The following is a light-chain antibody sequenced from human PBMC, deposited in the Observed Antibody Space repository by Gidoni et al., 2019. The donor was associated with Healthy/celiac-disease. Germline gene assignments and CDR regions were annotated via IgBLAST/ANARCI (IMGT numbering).Light chain of an antibody. CDR2: DNN. J-gene: IGLJ2*01. CDR3: GTWDSSMSTHVV. CDR1: SSNIGNNY. Sequence: QSLLTQPPSVSAAPGQTVTIPCSGSSSNIGNNYVSWYQQLPGTAPKLLIYDNNKRPSGIPDRFSGSKSGTSATLGITGLQTGDEADYYCGTWDSSMSTHVVFGGGTKLTV. V-gene: IGLV1-51*01.